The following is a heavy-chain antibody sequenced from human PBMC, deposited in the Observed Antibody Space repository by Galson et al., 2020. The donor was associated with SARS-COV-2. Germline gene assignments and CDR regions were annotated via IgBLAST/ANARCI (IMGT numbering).Heavy chain of an antibody. CDR2: IYYSGST. CDR3: ARVVTAASNYYDYGMDV. Sequence: SETLSLTCDVSGDSISSVGYYWSWIRQHPGKGLEWIGYIYYSGSTYYNPSLKSRVTISVDTSTNQFSLKLSSVTAADTAVYYCARVVTAASNYYDYGMDVWGQGTTVTVSS. V-gene: IGHV4-31*11. J-gene: IGHJ6*02. D-gene: IGHD2-21*02. CDR1: GDSISSVGYY.